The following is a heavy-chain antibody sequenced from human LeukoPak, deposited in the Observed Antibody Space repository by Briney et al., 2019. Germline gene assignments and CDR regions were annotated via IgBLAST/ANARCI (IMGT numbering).Heavy chain of an antibody. V-gene: IGHV3-21*04. CDR3: AKGVSGSSWYGRIYMDV. J-gene: IGHJ6*03. Sequence: PGGSLRLSCAASGFTFSSYSMNWVRQAPGKGLEWVSSISSSSSYIYYADSVKGRFTISRDNSRNTLYLQMNSLRAEDTAVYYCAKGVSGSSWYGRIYMDVWGKGTTVTVSS. CDR1: GFTFSSYS. CDR2: ISSSSSYI. D-gene: IGHD6-13*01.